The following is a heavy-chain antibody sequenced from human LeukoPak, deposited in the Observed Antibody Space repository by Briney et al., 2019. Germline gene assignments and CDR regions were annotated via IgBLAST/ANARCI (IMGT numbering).Heavy chain of an antibody. D-gene: IGHD6-13*01. CDR2: IYHSGST. J-gene: IGHJ4*02. CDR1: GYSISSGYY. V-gene: IGHV4-38-2*01. Sequence: SETLSLTCAVSGYSISSGYYWGWIRQPPGKGLEWIGSIYHSGSTYHNPSLKSRVTISVDTSKNQFSLKLSSVTAADTAVYYCARRPGGGSSWYNYWGQGTLVTVSS. CDR3: ARRPGGGSSWYNY.